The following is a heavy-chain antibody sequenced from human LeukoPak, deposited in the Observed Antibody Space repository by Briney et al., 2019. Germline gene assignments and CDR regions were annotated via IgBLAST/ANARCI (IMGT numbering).Heavy chain of an antibody. Sequence: SETLSLTCAVYGGSFSGYYWSWIRQPPGKGLEWIGEINHSGSTNYNPSLKSRVTISVDTSKNQFSLKLSSVTAADTAVYYCAGRMTRRAFDIWGQGTMVTVSS. CDR2: INHSGST. J-gene: IGHJ3*02. CDR3: AGRMTRRAFDI. CDR1: GGSFSGYY. V-gene: IGHV4-34*01.